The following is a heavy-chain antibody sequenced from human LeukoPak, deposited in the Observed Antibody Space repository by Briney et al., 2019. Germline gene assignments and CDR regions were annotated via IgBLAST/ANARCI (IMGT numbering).Heavy chain of an antibody. D-gene: IGHD5-24*01. V-gene: IGHV1-18*01. CDR1: GYTFTSYG. CDR2: ISAYNGNT. Sequence: ASVKVSCKASGYTFTSYGISWVRQAPGQGLEWMGWISAYNGNTNYAQKLQGRVTMTTDTSTSTAYMELRSLRSDDTAVYYCARDHDHFYNWPTPAAFDIWGQGTMVTVSS. J-gene: IGHJ3*02. CDR3: ARDHDHFYNWPTPAAFDI.